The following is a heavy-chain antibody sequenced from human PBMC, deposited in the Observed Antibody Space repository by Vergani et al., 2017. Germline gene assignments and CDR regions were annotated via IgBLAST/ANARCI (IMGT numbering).Heavy chain of an antibody. J-gene: IGHJ4*02. CDR1: GYTFTSYA. CDR2: INAGNGNT. CDR3: AREVFYDYVWGSYRLRGGYYFDY. D-gene: IGHD3-16*02. V-gene: IGHV1-3*01. Sequence: QVQLVQSGAEVEKPGASVKVSCKASGYTFTSYAMHWVRQAPGQRLGGMGWINAGNGNTKYSQKFQGRVPITRDTYASTAYMELSRLLSEDTAVYYCAREVFYDYVWGSYRLRGGYYFDYWGQGTLVTVSS.